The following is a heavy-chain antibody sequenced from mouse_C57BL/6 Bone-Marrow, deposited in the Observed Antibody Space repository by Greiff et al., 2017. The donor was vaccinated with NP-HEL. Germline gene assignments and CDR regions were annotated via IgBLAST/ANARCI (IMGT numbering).Heavy chain of an antibody. CDR3: ARGSHYAMDY. V-gene: IGHV1-63*01. Sequence: VQLVESGAELVRPGTSVKMSCKASGYTFTNYWIGWAKQRPGHGLEWIGDIYPGGGYTNYNEKFKGKATLTADKSSSTAYMQFSSLTSEDSAIYYCARGSHYAMDYWGQGTSVTVSS. CDR1: GYTFTNYW. CDR2: IYPGGGYT. J-gene: IGHJ4*01.